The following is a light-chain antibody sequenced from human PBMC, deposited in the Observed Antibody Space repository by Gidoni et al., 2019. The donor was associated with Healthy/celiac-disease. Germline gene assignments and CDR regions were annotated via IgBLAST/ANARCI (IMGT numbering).Light chain of an antibody. V-gene: IGKV1-39*01. CDR3: QQSYSTPR. J-gene: IGKJ2*01. Sequence: DIQMTQSPSSLSASVGDRVTITCRARQSISSYLNWYQQKPGKAPKLLIYAASSLQSGVPSRFSGSGSGTDFTLTIISLQPEDFATYYCQQSYSTPRFGQGTKLEIK. CDR2: AAS. CDR1: QSISSY.